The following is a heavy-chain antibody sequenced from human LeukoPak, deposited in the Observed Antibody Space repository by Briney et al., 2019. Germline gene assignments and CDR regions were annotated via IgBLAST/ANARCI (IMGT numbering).Heavy chain of an antibody. V-gene: IGHV3-7*01. D-gene: IGHD3-10*01. J-gene: IGHJ4*02. Sequence: GGSLRLSCAASGFTFSSYWMSWVRQAPGKGLEWVANIKQDGSEKYYVDSVKGRFTVSRDNFKNTLYLQMNSLRAEDAAVYYCARAYGSGIYPLSDSWGQGTLVTVSS. CDR1: GFTFSSYW. CDR2: IKQDGSEK. CDR3: ARAYGSGIYPLSDS.